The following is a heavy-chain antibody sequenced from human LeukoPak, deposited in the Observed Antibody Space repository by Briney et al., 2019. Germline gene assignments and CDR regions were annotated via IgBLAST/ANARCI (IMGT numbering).Heavy chain of an antibody. CDR2: IRYDGSNK. D-gene: IGHD3-10*01. Sequence: GGSLRLSCAASGFTFSSYGMHWVRQAPGKGLEWVAFIRYDGSNKYYADSVKGRFTISRDNAKNSLYLQMNSLRAEDTAVYYCARDLPVETGIFDYWGQGTLVTVSS. J-gene: IGHJ4*02. CDR1: GFTFSSYG. CDR3: ARDLPVETGIFDY. V-gene: IGHV3-30*02.